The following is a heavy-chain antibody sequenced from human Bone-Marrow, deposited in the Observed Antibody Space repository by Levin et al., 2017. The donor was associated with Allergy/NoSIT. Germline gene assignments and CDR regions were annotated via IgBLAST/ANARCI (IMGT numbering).Heavy chain of an antibody. CDR2: IFYSGST. CDR3: ARSVAGEFDY. J-gene: IGHJ4*02. D-gene: IGHD3-10*01. Sequence: SQTLSLTCTVSGGSISGSYWSWARQPPGKGLEWVGHIFYSGSTNYNPSLKSRVTISINTSKYQFSLNLTSVTAADTAFYYCARSVAGEFDYWGQGTLVTVSS. CDR1: GGSISGSY. V-gene: IGHV4-59*01.